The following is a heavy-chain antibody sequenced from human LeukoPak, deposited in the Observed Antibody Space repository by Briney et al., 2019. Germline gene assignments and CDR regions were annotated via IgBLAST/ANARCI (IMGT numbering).Heavy chain of an antibody. Sequence: GGSLRLSCAASGFTFSSYSMNWVRQAPGKGLEWVSSISSSSSYIYYADSVKGRFTISRDNAKNSLYLQMNSLRAEDTAVYYCARRFPSIAARPGGFDYWGQGTLVIVSS. CDR2: ISSSSSYI. V-gene: IGHV3-21*01. J-gene: IGHJ4*02. CDR3: ARRFPSIAARPGGFDY. D-gene: IGHD6-6*01. CDR1: GFTFSSYS.